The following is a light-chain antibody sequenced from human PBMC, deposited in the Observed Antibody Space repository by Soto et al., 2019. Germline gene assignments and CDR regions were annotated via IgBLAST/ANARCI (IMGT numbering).Light chain of an antibody. J-gene: IGKJ2*01. Sequence: DVQMTQSPASLSGSVGDRVTITCRASQSISKNLNWYQHKVGKAPQLLIYSASDSQAGVPSRFSGSGSGTDFTLIISGLQPEDFATYYCQQSYISPYTFGQGTKVEIK. V-gene: IGKV1-39*01. CDR3: QQSYISPYT. CDR1: QSISKN. CDR2: SAS.